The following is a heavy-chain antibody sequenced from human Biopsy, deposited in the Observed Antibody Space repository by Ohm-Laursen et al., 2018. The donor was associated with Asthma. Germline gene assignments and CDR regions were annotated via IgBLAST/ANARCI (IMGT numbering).Heavy chain of an antibody. CDR3: ASDFPKDYVRYNFQF. D-gene: IGHD4-17*01. Sequence: ASVKVSCKVSGYSLTDLSMHWVRQAPGQGLEWMGGHDHEEGGTVNAWRFQGRVTMTEDTSTDTAYMELSSLSSDDTAVYYCASDFPKDYVRYNFQFWGQGTLITVSS. CDR2: HDHEEGGT. J-gene: IGHJ4*02. V-gene: IGHV1-24*01. CDR1: GYSLTDLS.